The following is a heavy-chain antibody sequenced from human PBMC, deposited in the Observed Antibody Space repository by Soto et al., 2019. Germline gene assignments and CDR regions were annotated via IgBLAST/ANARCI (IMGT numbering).Heavy chain of an antibody. Sequence: ASVKVSCKASGGTFSSYAISWVRQAPGQGLEWMGGIIPIFGTANYAQKFQGRVTITADESTSTAYMELSSLRSEDTAVYYCARDRDDSSGYYRYNWFDPWGQGTLVTVSS. CDR3: ARDRDDSSGYYRYNWFDP. V-gene: IGHV1-69*13. CDR1: GGTFSSYA. CDR2: IIPIFGTA. D-gene: IGHD3-22*01. J-gene: IGHJ5*02.